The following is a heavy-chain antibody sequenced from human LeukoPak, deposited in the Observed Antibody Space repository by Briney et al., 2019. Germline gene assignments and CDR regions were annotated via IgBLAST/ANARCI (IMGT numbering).Heavy chain of an antibody. V-gene: IGHV4-30-2*01. J-gene: IGHJ4*02. CDR1: GGSISSGGYY. Sequence: PSETLSLTCTVSGGSISSGGYYWSWIRQPPGKGLEWIGYIYHSGSTYYNPSLKSRVTISVDTSKNQFSLKLSSVTAADTAVYYCARGPPLAVAGPTLLDYWGQGTLVTVSS. D-gene: IGHD6-19*01. CDR2: IYHSGST. CDR3: ARGPPLAVAGPTLLDY.